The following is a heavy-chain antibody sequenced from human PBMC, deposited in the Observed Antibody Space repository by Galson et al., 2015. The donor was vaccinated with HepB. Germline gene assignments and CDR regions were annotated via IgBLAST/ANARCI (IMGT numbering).Heavy chain of an antibody. CDR2: IFKNSRI. D-gene: IGHD6-13*01. CDR3: VRDEFDRAGSSWYATSH. J-gene: IGHJ4*02. Sequence: SLRLSCAASGFTVSNYYMTWVRQAPGKGLEWVSVIFKNSRIFHTDSVKGRFSSSRDDSKNTVYLEMNSLRVEDTAVYYCVRDEFDRAGSSWYATSHWGQGTLVTVSS. CDR1: GFTVSNYY. V-gene: IGHV3-66*03.